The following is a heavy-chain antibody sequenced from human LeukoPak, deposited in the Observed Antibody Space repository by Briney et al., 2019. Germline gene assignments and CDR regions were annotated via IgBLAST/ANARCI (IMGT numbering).Heavy chain of an antibody. J-gene: IGHJ6*03. CDR3: ARDTGILEWLPPDRYYYYYYMDV. V-gene: IGHV1-69*01. D-gene: IGHD3-3*01. Sequence: SVKVSCKASGGTFSSYAISWVRQAPGQGLEWMGGIIPIFGTANYAQKFQGRVTITADESTSTAYMELSSLRSEDTAVYYCARDTGILEWLPPDRYYYYYYMDVWGKGTTVIVSS. CDR1: GGTFSSYA. CDR2: IIPIFGTA.